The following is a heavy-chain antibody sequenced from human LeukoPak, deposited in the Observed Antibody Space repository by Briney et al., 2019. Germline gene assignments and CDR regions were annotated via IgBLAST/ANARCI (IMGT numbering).Heavy chain of an antibody. CDR2: INTNGRTI. CDR1: GFTFSSYE. J-gene: IGHJ4*02. V-gene: IGHV3-48*03. CDR3: ARDSNWSPDY. Sequence: PGGSLRLSCAASGFTFSSYEMNWVRQAPGKGLEWVSYINTNGRTIYYADSPKGRFTISRDNAKNSLYLQMNSLRAEDTAVYYCARDSNWSPDYWGQGTLVTVSS. D-gene: IGHD1-1*01.